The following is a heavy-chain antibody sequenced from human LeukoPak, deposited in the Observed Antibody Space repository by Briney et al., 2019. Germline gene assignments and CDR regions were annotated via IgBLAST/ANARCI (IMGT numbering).Heavy chain of an antibody. J-gene: IGHJ4*02. CDR2: IQSSGST. CDR1: GGSISSDY. V-gene: IGHV4-4*07. D-gene: IGHD6-19*01. Sequence: SETLSLICSVSGGSISSDYWNWIRQPAGKGLEWIGRIQSSGSTNYNPSLKSRLTMSVDKSKNQFSLKLMSVTAADTAVYYCARDRGSGWYDYWGQGTLVTVSS. CDR3: ARDRGSGWYDY.